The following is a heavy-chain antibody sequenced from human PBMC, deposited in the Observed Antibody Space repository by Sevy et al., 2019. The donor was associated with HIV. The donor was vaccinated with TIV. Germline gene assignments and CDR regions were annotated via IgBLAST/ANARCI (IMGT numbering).Heavy chain of an antibody. CDR1: GFTFSANW. D-gene: IGHD1-1*01. CDR2: IKADGSDK. CDR3: AHETSGRFES. J-gene: IGHJ4*02. Sequence: GESLKISCAASGFTFSANWMNWVRQAPGKGLEWVANIKADGSDKYYVDSVEGRFTISRDNAKNLLFLQMNSLRVEDTAVYYCAHETSGRFESWGQGTLVTVSS. V-gene: IGHV3-7*01.